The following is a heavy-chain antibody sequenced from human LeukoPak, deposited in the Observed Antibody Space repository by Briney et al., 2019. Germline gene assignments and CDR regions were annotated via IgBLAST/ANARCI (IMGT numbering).Heavy chain of an antibody. CDR1: GGTFSSYA. J-gene: IGHJ4*02. D-gene: IGHD5-12*01. CDR3: AREGSGYDWLYYFDY. V-gene: IGHV1-69*04. CDR2: IIPIFGIA. Sequence: SVKVSCKASGGTFSSYAISWVRQAPGQGLEWMRRIIPIFGIANYAQKFQGRVTITADKSTSTAYMELSSLRSEDTAVYYCAREGSGYDWLYYFDYWGQGTLVTVSS.